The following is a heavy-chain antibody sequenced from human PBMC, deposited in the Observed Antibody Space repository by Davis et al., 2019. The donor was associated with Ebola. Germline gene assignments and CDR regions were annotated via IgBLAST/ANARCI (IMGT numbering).Heavy chain of an antibody. CDR1: GGSISSYY. CDR3: ARGRTVDTAMVTGFYYGMDV. Sequence: SETLPLTCTVSGGSISSYYWSWIRQPPGKGLEWIGYIYYSGSTNYNPSLKSRVTISVDTSKNQFSLKLSSVTAADTAVYYCARGRTVDTAMVTGFYYGMDVWGQGTTVTVSS. V-gene: IGHV4-59*08. J-gene: IGHJ6*02. D-gene: IGHD5-18*01. CDR2: IYYSGST.